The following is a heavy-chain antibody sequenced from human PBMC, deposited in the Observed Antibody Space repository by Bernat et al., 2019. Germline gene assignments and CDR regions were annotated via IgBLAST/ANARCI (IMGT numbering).Heavy chain of an antibody. CDR2: MNPNSGNT. CDR3: ARGRVYGSGSYLF. D-gene: IGHD3-10*01. Sequence: QVQLVQSGAEVKKPGASVKVSCKASVYTFTSYDINWVRQATGQGLEWMGWMNPNSGNTGYAQKLQGRVTMTRNTSISTDYMELSSLRSEDAAVDYCARGRVYGSGSYLFWGQGTLVTVSS. V-gene: IGHV1-8*01. CDR1: VYTFTSYD. J-gene: IGHJ4*02.